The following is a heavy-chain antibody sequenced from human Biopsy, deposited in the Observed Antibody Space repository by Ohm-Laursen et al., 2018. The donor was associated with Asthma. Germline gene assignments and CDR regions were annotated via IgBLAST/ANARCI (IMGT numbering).Heavy chain of an antibody. D-gene: IGHD1-26*01. CDR3: AKGEWELLEANFDY. CDR1: GFTFDDYA. V-gene: IGHV3-9*01. CDR2: IRWNSGSI. J-gene: IGHJ4*02. Sequence: SLRLSCAAYGFTFDDYAMHWVRQAPGKGLEWVSGIRWNSGSIGYADSVKGRFTIPRDNTKNSLYLQMNSLRAEDTALYYCAKGEWELLEANFDYWGQGTLVTVSS.